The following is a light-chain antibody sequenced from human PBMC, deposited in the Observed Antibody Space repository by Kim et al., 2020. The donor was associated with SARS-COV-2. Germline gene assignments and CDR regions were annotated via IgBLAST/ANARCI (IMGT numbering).Light chain of an antibody. CDR2: DHH. Sequence: QSALTQPPSVSGAPGQRVTISCTGSTSNIGADYEIHWYQQFPRTAPKLLIYDHHDRPSGVPDRFSGAKSGTSASLAITGLRAEDEAYYYCQSYDKDLSGWVFGGGTQLTVL. CDR3: QSYDKDLSGWV. J-gene: IGLJ3*02. CDR1: TSNIGADYE. V-gene: IGLV1-40*01.